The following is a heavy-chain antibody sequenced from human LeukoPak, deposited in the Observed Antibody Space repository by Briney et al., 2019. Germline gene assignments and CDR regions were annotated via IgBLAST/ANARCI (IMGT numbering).Heavy chain of an antibody. CDR3: ARGDYYDILTGYRGLDY. J-gene: IGHJ4*02. Sequence: SETLSPTCAVYGGSFSVYYWSWIRQPPGKGEEWIGEINHSGSTNYNPSLKSRVTISVDTSKNQFSLKLSSVTAADTAVYYCARGDYYDILTGYRGLDYWGQGTLVTVSS. V-gene: IGHV4-34*01. D-gene: IGHD3-9*01. CDR1: GGSFSVYY. CDR2: INHSGST.